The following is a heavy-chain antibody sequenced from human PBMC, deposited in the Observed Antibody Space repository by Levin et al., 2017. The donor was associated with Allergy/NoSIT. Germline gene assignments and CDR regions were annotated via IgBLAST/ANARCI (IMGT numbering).Heavy chain of an antibody. CDR2: ISAYNGNT. V-gene: IGHV1-18*01. CDR3: ARGVVDTAMVTHYYYYGMDV. D-gene: IGHD5-18*01. J-gene: IGHJ6*02. Sequence: ASVKVSCKASGYTFTSYGISWVRQAPGQGLEWMGWISAYNGNTNYAQKLQGRVTMTTDTSTSTAYMELRSLRSDDTAVYYCARGVVDTAMVTHYYYYGMDVWGQGTTVTVSS. CDR1: GYTFTSYG.